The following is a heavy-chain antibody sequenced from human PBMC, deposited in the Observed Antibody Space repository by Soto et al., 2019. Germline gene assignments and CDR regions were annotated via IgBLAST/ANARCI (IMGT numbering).Heavy chain of an antibody. Sequence: ASVKVSCKASGGTFSSYAISWVRQAPGQGLEWMGGIIPIFGTANYAQKFQGRVTITADESTSTAYMELSSLRSEDTAVYYCARDYQGVPAAISWFDPWGQGTLVTVSS. V-gene: IGHV1-69*13. CDR1: GGTFSSYA. D-gene: IGHD2-2*01. J-gene: IGHJ5*02. CDR3: ARDYQGVPAAISWFDP. CDR2: IIPIFGTA.